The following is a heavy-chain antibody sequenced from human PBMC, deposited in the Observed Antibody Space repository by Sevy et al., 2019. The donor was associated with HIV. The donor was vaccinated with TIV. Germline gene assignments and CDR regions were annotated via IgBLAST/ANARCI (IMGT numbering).Heavy chain of an antibody. Sequence: AGSLRLSCAASGFTFSSYSMRWVRQAPGRGREWGSSIIGLSNYIYYADSMKGRFSMSTDNDKNSLYLHTISLRAEDTAVFYCARAVLATDAFDIWGQGTLVTVSS. CDR3: ARAVLATDAFDI. D-gene: IGHD2-21*01. CDR1: GFTFSSYS. CDR2: IIGLSNYI. V-gene: IGHV3-21*01. J-gene: IGHJ3*02.